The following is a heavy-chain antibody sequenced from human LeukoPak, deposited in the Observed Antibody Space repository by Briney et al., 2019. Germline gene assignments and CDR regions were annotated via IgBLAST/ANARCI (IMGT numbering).Heavy chain of an antibody. CDR1: GGPFSSFH. J-gene: IGHJ4*02. CDR2: IYTSEST. CDR3: ARDFDS. Sequence: SSETLSLTCTVSGGPFSSFHWSWIRQPAGKGLEWLGLIYTSESTNYSPSLKSRLTMSVDASKHQFSLKLSSVTAADTAVYYCARDFDSWGQGTLVTVSS. V-gene: IGHV4-4*07.